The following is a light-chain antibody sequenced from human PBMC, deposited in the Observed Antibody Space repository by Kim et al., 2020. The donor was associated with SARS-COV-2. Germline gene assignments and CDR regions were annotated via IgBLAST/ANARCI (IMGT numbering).Light chain of an antibody. CDR3: QKYNNAPRT. J-gene: IGKJ1*01. Sequence: ASVGDRVTITCRASQDISNYLAWYQQKPGKVPKLLIFLATTLRSGVPSRFSGSGSGTDFTLTISSLQPEDVATYYCQKYNNAPRTFGQGTRVEIK. V-gene: IGKV1-27*01. CDR2: LAT. CDR1: QDISNY.